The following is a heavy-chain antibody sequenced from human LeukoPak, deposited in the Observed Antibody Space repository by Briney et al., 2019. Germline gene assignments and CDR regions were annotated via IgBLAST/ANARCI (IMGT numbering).Heavy chain of an antibody. Sequence: ASVKVSCKASGYTFTSYGISWVRQAPGQGLEWMGWISAYNGNTNYAQKLQGRVTMTTDTSTSTAYMELRSLRSDDTAVYYCARDRDSGSWDYYYYGMDVWGQGTTVTVSS. CDR1: GYTFTSYG. CDR2: ISAYNGNT. CDR3: ARDRDSGSWDYYYYGMDV. D-gene: IGHD6-13*01. V-gene: IGHV1-18*01. J-gene: IGHJ6*02.